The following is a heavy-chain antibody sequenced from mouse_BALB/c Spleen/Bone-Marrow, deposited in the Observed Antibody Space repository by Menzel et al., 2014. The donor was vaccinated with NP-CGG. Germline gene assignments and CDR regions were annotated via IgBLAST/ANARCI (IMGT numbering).Heavy chain of an antibody. CDR1: GYAFXSYW. CDR2: IYPGDSDT. J-gene: IGHJ2*01. CDR3: ARGGISVDY. V-gene: IGHV1-80*01. Sequence: VKLMESGAELVRPGSSVKISCKASGYAFXSYWMNWVKQRPGQGLEWIGQIYPGDSDTDYNGKFKGKATLTADKSSNTAYMQLTSLTSEDSAVYFCARGGISVDYWGQGTTLTVSS.